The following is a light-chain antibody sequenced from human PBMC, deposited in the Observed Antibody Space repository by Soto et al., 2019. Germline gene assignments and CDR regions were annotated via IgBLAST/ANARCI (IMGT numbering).Light chain of an antibody. CDR2: EAS. V-gene: IGKV3-15*01. CDR1: QSVETF. Sequence: IVMTQSPAILPVSHGERATLSCRASQSVETFLAWFQHKAGQAPRLLISEASTRAAGVPARFSGGGSGTEFTLTIDSLRSEDFAAYYCQQSNSFPCTFGQGTRLEIK. CDR3: QQSNSFPCT. J-gene: IGKJ5*01.